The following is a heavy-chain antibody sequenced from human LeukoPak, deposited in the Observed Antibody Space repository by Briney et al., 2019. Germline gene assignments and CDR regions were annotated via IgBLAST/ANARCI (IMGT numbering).Heavy chain of an antibody. V-gene: IGHV3-23*01. CDR1: GFTVSSYA. Sequence: GGSLRLSCAASGFTVSSYAMNWVCQAPGKGLEWVATISTSGGSTYYADFVKGRFTISRDNSKNTLYLQMNSLRAEDTAVYYCAKDSKIVGATFRSYHYMDVWGKGTAVTVSS. J-gene: IGHJ6*03. CDR2: ISTSGGST. CDR3: AKDSKIVGATFRSYHYMDV. D-gene: IGHD1-26*01.